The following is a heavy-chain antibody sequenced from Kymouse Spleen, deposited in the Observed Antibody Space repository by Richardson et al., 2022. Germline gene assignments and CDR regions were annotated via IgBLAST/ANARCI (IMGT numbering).Heavy chain of an antibody. CDR3: ARRRYSSGSGYYYYGMDV. J-gene: IGHJ6*02. V-gene: IGHV1-69*05. D-gene: IGHD6-19*01. CDR1: GGTFSSYA. CDR2: IIPIFGTA. Sequence: QVQLVQSGAEVKKPGSSVKVSCKASGGTFSSYAISWVRQAPGQGLEWMGGIIPIFGTANYAQKFQGRVTITTDESTSTAYMELSSLRSEDTAVYYCARRRYSSGSGYYYYGMDVWGQGTTVTVSS.